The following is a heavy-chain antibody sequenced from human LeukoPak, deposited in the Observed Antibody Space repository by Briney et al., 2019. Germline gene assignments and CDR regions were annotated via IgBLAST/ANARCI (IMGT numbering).Heavy chain of an antibody. CDR2: ISGSGGST. J-gene: IGHJ6*03. CDR3: AKKGDYGPALNYYMDV. V-gene: IGHV3-23*01. Sequence: GGSLRLSCAASGFTFSSYAMSWVRQAPGKGLEWVSAISGSGGSTYYADSVKGRFTISRDNSKNTLYLQMNSLRAEDTAVYYCAKKGDYGPALNYYMDVWGKGTTVTVSS. D-gene: IGHD4/OR15-4a*01. CDR1: GFTFSSYA.